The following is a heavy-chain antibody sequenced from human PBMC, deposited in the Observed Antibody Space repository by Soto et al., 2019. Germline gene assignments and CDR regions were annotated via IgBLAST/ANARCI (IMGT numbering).Heavy chain of an antibody. Sequence: SETLSLTCTVSGGSISSSSYYWSWIRQPPGKGLEWIGYIYYSGSTYYNPSLKSRVTISVDTSKNQFSLKLSSVTAADQAVYYCARDSPRGLHGNYYHGMDVWGQGPTVTVSS. J-gene: IGHJ6*02. V-gene: IGHV4-30-4*01. CDR1: GGSISSSSYY. CDR3: ARDSPRGLHGNYYHGMDV. CDR2: IYYSGST. D-gene: IGHD1-26*01.